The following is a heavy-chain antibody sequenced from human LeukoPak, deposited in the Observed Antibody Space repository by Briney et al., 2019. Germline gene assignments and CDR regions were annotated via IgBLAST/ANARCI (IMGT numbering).Heavy chain of an antibody. D-gene: IGHD6-19*01. J-gene: IGHJ6*03. CDR3: ARDRIAVAGRRYYYYMDV. V-gene: IGHV1-69*06. CDR2: IIPIFGTA. Sequence: SVKVSCKASGGTFSSYAISWVRQAPGQGLEWMGGIIPIFGTANYAQKFQGRVTITADKSTSTAYIELSSLRSEDTAVYYCARDRIAVAGRRYYYYMDVWGKGTTVTVSS. CDR1: GGTFSSYA.